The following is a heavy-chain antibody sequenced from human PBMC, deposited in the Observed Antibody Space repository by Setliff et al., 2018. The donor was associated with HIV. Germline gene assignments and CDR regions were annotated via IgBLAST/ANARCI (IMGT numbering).Heavy chain of an antibody. J-gene: IGHJ2*01. CDR2: ISQSGDT. CDR1: GGSISSTNW. V-gene: IGHV4-4*02. CDR3: ARKFYYDSGGFYYENWYFDL. D-gene: IGHD3-22*01. Sequence: PSETLSLTCAVSGGSISSTNWWSWVRQPPGKGLQWIGEISQSGDTNYNPSLTSRVTISVDKSKNQFSLKLSSVTAADTAVYYCARKFYYDSGGFYYENWYFDLWGRGTLVTVS.